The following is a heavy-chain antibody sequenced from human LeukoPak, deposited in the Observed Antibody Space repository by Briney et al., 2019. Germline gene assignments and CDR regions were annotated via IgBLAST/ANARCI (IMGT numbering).Heavy chain of an antibody. D-gene: IGHD3-22*01. J-gene: IGHJ4*02. CDR3: AKVGSNGYYYLNFDS. V-gene: IGHV1-2*02. Sequence: ASVKVSCKASGYTFTDYYMHWVRQAPGQGLEWMGWINPNSGGTDYAQKFQGRVTMTRDTSINTAYMEVIRLTSDDTAVYYCAKVGSNGYYYLNFDSWGQGTLVTVSS. CDR1: GYTFTDYY. CDR2: INPNSGGT.